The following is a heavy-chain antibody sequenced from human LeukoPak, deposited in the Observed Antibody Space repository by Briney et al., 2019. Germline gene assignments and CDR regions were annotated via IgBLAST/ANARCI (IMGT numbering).Heavy chain of an antibody. Sequence: GGSLRLSCAASGFTFSSYAMHWVRQAPGKGLEWVAVISYDGSNKYYADSVKGRFIISRDNSKNTLYLQMNSLRAEDTAVYYCATYSSSCYWGQGTLVTVSS. CDR1: GFTFSSYA. V-gene: IGHV3-30-3*01. J-gene: IGHJ4*02. D-gene: IGHD6-13*01. CDR2: ISYDGSNK. CDR3: ATYSSSCY.